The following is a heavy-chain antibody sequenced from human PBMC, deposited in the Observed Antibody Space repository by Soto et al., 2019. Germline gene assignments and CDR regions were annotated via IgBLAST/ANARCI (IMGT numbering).Heavy chain of an antibody. V-gene: IGHV3-23*01. CDR1: GFTFSSYA. J-gene: IGHJ4*02. Sequence: GGSLRLSCAASGFTFSSYAMIWVRHAPGKGLEWVSAISGSGGSTYYAYSVKGRFTIPRDNSKNTLYLQMNSLRAEDTAVYYCAKDLGYCSSTSCSGNFDYWGQGTLVTVSS. D-gene: IGHD2-2*01. CDR2: ISGSGGST. CDR3: AKDLGYCSSTSCSGNFDY.